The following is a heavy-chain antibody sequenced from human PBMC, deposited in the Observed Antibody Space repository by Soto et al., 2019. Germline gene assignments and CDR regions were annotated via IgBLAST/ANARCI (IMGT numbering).Heavy chain of an antibody. Sequence: QVQLVESGGGVVQPGRSLRLSCAASGFSFSAFGMHWVRQAPGKGLEWVGVISYDGRNEYYADSVRGRFTVSRDNSKSTVNLQINSQRAENTAVDYCAKSYTTSRDSTGRGVVLDVWGQGTLVTVSS. CDR2: ISYDGRNE. D-gene: IGHD2-8*02. J-gene: IGHJ4*02. CDR1: GFSFSAFG. CDR3: AKSYTTSRDSTGRGVVLDV. V-gene: IGHV3-30*18.